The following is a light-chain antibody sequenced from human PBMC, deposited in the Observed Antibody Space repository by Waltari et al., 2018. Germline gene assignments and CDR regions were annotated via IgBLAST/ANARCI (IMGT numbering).Light chain of an antibody. CDR2: DTN. CDR3: LLYYSGVRV. V-gene: IGLV7-46*01. Sequence: QAVVTQEPSLTVSPGGTVTLTFGPSTGAVTSGHYPYWFQQKPGQAPWTLIYDTNKKHSWTPARFSGSLLGGEAALTLSGARPEDEAEYFCLLYYSGVRVFGGGTKLTVL. CDR1: TGAVTSGHY. J-gene: IGLJ3*02.